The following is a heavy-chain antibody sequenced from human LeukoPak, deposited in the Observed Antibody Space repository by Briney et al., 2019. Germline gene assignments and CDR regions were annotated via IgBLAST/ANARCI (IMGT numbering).Heavy chain of an antibody. CDR3: AKDRVVVPAASDY. D-gene: IGHD2-2*01. Sequence: GGSLRLSCAASGFTFSSYAMSWVRQAPGKGLEWVSAISGNGGSTYYADSVKGRFTISRDNSKNTLYLQMNSLRAEDAAVYYCAKDRVVVPAASDYWGQGTLVTVSS. CDR2: ISGNGGST. V-gene: IGHV3-23*01. J-gene: IGHJ4*02. CDR1: GFTFSSYA.